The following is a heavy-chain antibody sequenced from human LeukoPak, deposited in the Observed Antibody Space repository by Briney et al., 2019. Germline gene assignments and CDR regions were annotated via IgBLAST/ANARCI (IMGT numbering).Heavy chain of an antibody. CDR1: GFTFSSYS. CDR3: ARYSAGSGSYYRTSYYFDY. D-gene: IGHD3-10*01. CDR2: ISSSSSYI. J-gene: IGHJ4*02. V-gene: IGHV3-21*01. Sequence: GGSLRLSCAASGFTFSSYSMNWVRQAPGKGLEWVSSISSSSSYIYYADSVKGRFTISRDNAKNSLYLQMNSLRAEDTAVYYCARYSAGSGSYYRTSYYFDYWGQGTLVTVSS.